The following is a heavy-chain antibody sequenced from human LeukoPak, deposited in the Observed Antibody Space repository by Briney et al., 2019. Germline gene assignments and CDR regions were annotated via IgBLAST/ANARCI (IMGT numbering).Heavy chain of an antibody. J-gene: IGHJ4*02. Sequence: GGSLRLSCAASGFTVSSNYMSWVRQAPGKGPEWVSVIYSDGSTYYADSVKGRFPISSDTSKNTLYLQLNSLRTEYTAVYYCARDLAAGGTYPLYWGQGTLVSVSS. D-gene: IGHD6-13*01. V-gene: IGHV3-53*01. CDR3: ARDLAAGGTYPLY. CDR1: GFTVSSNY. CDR2: IYSDGST.